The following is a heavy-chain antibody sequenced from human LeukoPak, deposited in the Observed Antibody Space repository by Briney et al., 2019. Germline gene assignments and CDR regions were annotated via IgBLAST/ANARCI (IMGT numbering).Heavy chain of an antibody. CDR1: GFTFSSYA. Sequence: PGGSLRLSCKASGFTFSSYAMSWVRQAPGQGLEWVSAISGGGGATYYADSVKGRFTISRDNSKNTLYLQMNSLRAEDTAVYYCAKDRSSSDWYRLYDYWGQGTLVTVSS. V-gene: IGHV3-23*01. D-gene: IGHD6-19*01. J-gene: IGHJ4*02. CDR3: AKDRSSSDWYRLYDY. CDR2: ISGGGGAT.